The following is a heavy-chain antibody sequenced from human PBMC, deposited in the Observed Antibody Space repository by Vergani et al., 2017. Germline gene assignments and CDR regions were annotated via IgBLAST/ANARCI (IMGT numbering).Heavy chain of an antibody. CDR1: GFSLSNARMG. CDR2: IFSNDEK. V-gene: IGHV2-26*01. CDR3: ARTTPDGPGIAAAGWFDP. D-gene: IGHD6-13*01. Sequence: QVTLKESGPVLVKPTETLTLTCTVSGFSLSNARMGVSWIRQPPGKALEWLAHIFSNDEKSYSTSLKSRLITSKDTSKSQVVLTMTNMDPVDTATYYCARTTPDGPGIAAAGWFDPWGQGTLVTVSS. J-gene: IGHJ5*02.